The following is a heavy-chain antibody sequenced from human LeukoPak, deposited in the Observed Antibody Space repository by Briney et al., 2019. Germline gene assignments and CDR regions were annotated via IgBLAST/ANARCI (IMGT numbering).Heavy chain of an antibody. CDR2: IKQDGSEK. CDR3: ARVRSGSDNDY. Sequence: GGSLRLSCAASGFTFSSYWLSWVRQAPGKGLEWVANIKQDGSEKYYVDSVKGRFTIFRDNAKKSLYMLMNIPGAEETAVYYCARVRSGSDNDYWGQGTLVTVSS. D-gene: IGHD1-26*01. CDR1: GFTFSSYW. V-gene: IGHV3-7*01. J-gene: IGHJ4*02.